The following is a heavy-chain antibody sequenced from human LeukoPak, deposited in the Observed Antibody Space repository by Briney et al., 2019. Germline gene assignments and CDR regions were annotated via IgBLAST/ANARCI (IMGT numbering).Heavy chain of an antibody. J-gene: IGHJ4*02. CDR2: INPNSGGT. CDR1: GYTFTGYY. V-gene: IGHV1-2*02. D-gene: IGHD3-9*01. CDR3: ARESHPYYDILTGYIDY. Sequence: SVKVSCKASGYTFTGYYMHWVRQAPGQGLEWMGWINPNSGGTNYAQKFQGRVTMTRDTSISTAYMELSRLRSDDTAVYYCARESHPYYDILTGYIDYWGQGTLVTVSS.